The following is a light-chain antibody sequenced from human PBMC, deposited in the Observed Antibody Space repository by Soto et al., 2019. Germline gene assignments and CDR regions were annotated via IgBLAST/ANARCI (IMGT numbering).Light chain of an antibody. Sequence: QSALTQPPSASGSPGQSVTISCTGTFNDVGGYNYVSWYQHHPGKAPKVIIYEVYKRPSGVPDRFSGSKSGKTASLTVSGLQADDEADYFCSSYGGNNNLVFGGGTKLTVL. CDR3: SSYGGNNNLV. CDR1: FNDVGGYNY. J-gene: IGLJ3*02. CDR2: EVY. V-gene: IGLV2-8*01.